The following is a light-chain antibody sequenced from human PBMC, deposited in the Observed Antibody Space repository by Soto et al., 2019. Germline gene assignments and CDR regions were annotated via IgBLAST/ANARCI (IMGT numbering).Light chain of an antibody. Sequence: QSVLTQPPSVSAAPGQNVTISCSGTSSNIGNNFVSWYQHLPGTAPKILIYDNVKRPSGIPDRFSGFKSGASATLGITGLQTGDEADYYCGTWDSSLSAGVFGGGTKLTVL. CDR3: GTWDSSLSAGV. CDR1: SSNIGNNF. J-gene: IGLJ2*01. CDR2: DNV. V-gene: IGLV1-51*01.